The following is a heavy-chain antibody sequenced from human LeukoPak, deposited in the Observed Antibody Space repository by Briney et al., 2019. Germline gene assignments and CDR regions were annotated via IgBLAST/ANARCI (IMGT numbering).Heavy chain of an antibody. CDR3: ARGTKYSYGYYYYYYMDV. CDR2: INAGNGNT. CDR1: GYTFTSYA. J-gene: IGHJ6*03. Sequence: ASVKVSCKASGYTFTSYAMHWVRQAPGQRLEWMGWINAGNGNTKYSQEFQGRVTITRDTSASTAYMELSSLRSEDMAVYYCARGTKYSYGYYYYYYMDVWGKGTTVTVSS. D-gene: IGHD5-18*01. V-gene: IGHV1-3*03.